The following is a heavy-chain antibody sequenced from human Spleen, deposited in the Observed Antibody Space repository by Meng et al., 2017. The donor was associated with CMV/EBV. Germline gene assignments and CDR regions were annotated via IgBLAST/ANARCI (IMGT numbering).Heavy chain of an antibody. J-gene: IGHJ4*02. CDR1: GFTFSIYA. CDR2: ISYDGSNK. CDR3: ASTLAAAGTNY. V-gene: IGHV3-30-3*01. Sequence: QVQVVESGGVVVQPGRSLRLTVAGSGFTFSIYAMHWVRQAPGKGLEWVAVISYDGSNKYYADSVKGRFTISRDNSKNTLYLQMNSLRAEDTAVYYCASTLAAAGTNYWGQGTLVTVSS. D-gene: IGHD6-13*01.